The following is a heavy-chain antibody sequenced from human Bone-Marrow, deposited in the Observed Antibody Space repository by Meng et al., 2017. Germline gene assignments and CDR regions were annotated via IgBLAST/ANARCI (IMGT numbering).Heavy chain of an antibody. CDR3: VRDEDISAAGKLFGDY. D-gene: IGHD6-13*01. CDR2: IDPGSGGT. J-gene: IGHJ4*02. CDR1: GYTFTAYW. V-gene: IGHV1-2*06. Sequence: QGQLVQSGHEVKNPGASVKVSCKPSGYTFTAYWLQWVRQAPGQGLDWMGRIDPGSGGTQYAQNFQGRVTMTRDTSISTTYMELSRLRSDDTAVYYCVRDEDISAAGKLFGDYWGQGTLVTVSS.